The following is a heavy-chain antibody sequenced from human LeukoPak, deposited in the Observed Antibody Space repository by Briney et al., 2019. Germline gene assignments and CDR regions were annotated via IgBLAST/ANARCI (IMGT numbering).Heavy chain of an antibody. CDR3: ARHHGIAVAVDFDY. D-gene: IGHD6-19*01. CDR1: GFSFSDYG. J-gene: IGHJ4*02. CDR2: ISSSSSYI. V-gene: IGHV3-21*01. Sequence: GGSLRLSCAASGFSFSDYGMHWVRQAPGKGLEWVSSISSSSSYIYYADSVKGRFTISRDNAKNSLYLQMNSLRAEDTAVYYCARHHGIAVAVDFDYWGQGILVTFSS.